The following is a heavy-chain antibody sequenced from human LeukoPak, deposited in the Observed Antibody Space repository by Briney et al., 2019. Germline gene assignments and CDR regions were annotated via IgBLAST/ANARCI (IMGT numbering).Heavy chain of an antibody. D-gene: IGHD3-22*01. V-gene: IGHV4-59*01. CDR2: IYYSGST. Sequence: SETLSHTCTVSGGSISSYYWSWIRQPPGKGLEWIGYIYYSGSTNYNPSLKSRVTISVDTSKNQFSLKLSSVTAADTAVYYCARGGTYYYDSSGYYPDYWGQGTLVTVSS. CDR3: ARGGTYYYDSSGYYPDY. CDR1: GGSISSYY. J-gene: IGHJ4*02.